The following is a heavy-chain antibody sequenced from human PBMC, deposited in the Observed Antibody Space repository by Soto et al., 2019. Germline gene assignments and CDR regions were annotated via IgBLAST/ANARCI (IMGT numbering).Heavy chain of an antibody. CDR1: DDPVNPNSITNYY. Sequence: PSETLALSCTVPDDPVNPNSITNYYFGWIQQNTRKGLEWIGNIYYTGSKNYNPTLKNRDTISLGTYKNHLYLKMTSENNENTAVYYCARHDYVGYRDYWVQGTLVT. D-gene: IGHD4-17*01. CDR2: IYYTGSK. J-gene: IGHJ4*02. CDR3: ARHDYVGYRDY. V-gene: IGHV4-39*01.